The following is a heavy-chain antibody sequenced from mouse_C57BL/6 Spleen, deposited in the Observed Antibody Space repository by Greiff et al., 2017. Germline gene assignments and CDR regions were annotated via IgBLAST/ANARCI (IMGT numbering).Heavy chain of an antibody. CDR1: GYSITSGYY. D-gene: IGHD1-1*01. CDR3: ARDVTTVMDY. V-gene: IGHV3-6*01. CDR2: ISYDGSN. J-gene: IGHJ4*01. Sequence: VQLQQSGPGLVKPSQSLSLTCSVTGYSITSGYYWNWIRQFPGNKLERMGYISYDGSNNYNPSLKNRISITRDTSKNQFFLKLNSVTTEDTATYYCARDVTTVMDYWGQGTSVTVSS.